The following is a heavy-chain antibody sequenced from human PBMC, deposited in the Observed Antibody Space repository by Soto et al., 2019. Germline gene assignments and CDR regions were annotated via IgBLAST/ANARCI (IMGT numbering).Heavy chain of an antibody. V-gene: IGHV3-33*01. J-gene: IGHJ4*02. Sequence: HPGGSLRLSCGASGFIFRNYGMHWIRQAPGKGLEWLAIIWFDGSNKWYADYVKGRFIISRDDSKNMVYLQMDSLRVDDTAIYYCTRANTSPFDFWGRGTLVTVSS. CDR2: IWFDGSNK. CDR3: TRANTSPFDF. CDR1: GFIFRNYG.